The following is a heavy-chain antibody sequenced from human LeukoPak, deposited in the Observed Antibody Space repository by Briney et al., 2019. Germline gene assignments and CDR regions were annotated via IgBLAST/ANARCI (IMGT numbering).Heavy chain of an antibody. V-gene: IGHV1-2*04. Sequence: ASVKVSCKASGYTFIDYNVHWVRQAPGQGLEWMGWVNPNSGGTHYAQKFQGWVTMTRDMSISTAYMELNKLKSDDTAVYYCARDYYDSSGYYYWGQGTLVTVSS. CDR2: VNPNSGGT. D-gene: IGHD3-22*01. J-gene: IGHJ4*02. CDR1: GYTFIDYN. CDR3: ARDYYDSSGYYY.